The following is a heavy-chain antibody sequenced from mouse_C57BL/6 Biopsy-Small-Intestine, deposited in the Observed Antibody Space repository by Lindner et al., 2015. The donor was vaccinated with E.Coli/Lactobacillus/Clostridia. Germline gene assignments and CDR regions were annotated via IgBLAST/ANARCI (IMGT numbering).Heavy chain of an antibody. CDR1: GYAFSSSW. V-gene: IGHV1-82*01. CDR3: ARRSTYAMDY. Sequence: VQLQESGPELVKPGASVKISCKASGYAFSSSWMNWVKQRPGKGLEWIGRIYPGDGDTNYNGKFKGKATLTADKSSSTAYMQLSSLTSEDSAVYFCARRSTYAMDYWGQGTLVTVSS. J-gene: IGHJ4*01. CDR2: IYPGDGDT. D-gene: IGHD5-1*01.